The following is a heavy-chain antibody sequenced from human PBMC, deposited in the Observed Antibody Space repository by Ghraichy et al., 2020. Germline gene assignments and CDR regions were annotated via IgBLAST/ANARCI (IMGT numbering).Heavy chain of an antibody. CDR3: ARESSGWYGFDP. V-gene: IGHV3-33*08. CDR1: GFTFSSYG. D-gene: IGHD6-19*01. J-gene: IGHJ5*02. CDR2: IWYDGSNK. Sequence: LSLTCAASGFTFSSYGMHWVRQAPGKGLEWVAVIWYDGSNKYYADSVKGRFTISRDNSKNTLYLQMNSLRAEDTAVYYCARESSGWYGFDPWGQGTLVTVSS.